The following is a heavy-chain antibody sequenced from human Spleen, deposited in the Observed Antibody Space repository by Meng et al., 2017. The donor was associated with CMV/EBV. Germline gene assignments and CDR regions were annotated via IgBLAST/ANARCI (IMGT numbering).Heavy chain of an antibody. V-gene: IGHV3-21*06. J-gene: IGHJ6*02. CDR1: GFSFSSYS. CDR2: ISSGRTYI. D-gene: IGHD2-21*01. CDR3: ARDCGDCYYYYGMDV. Sequence: GESLKISCAASGFSFSSYSINWVRQAPGKGLEWVSSISSGRTYIYYGDSVKGRFTISRDNAKNSLYLQMNSLRVKDTAVYYCARDCGDCYYYYGMDVWGQGTTVTVSS.